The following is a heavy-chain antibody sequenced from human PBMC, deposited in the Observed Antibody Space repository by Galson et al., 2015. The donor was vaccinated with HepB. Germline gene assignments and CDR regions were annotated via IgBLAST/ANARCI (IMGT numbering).Heavy chain of an antibody. J-gene: IGHJ4*02. D-gene: IGHD3-22*01. V-gene: IGHV3-33*01. Sequence: SLRLSCAASGFTFTSYGMHWVRQAPGKGLEWVAVIWYDGSNKYYADSVKGRFTISRDNSKNTLYLQMNSLRAEDTAVYYCAREPPRGYDSSGYGVYWGQGTLVTVSS. CDR3: AREPPRGYDSSGYGVY. CDR1: GFTFTSYG. CDR2: IWYDGSNK.